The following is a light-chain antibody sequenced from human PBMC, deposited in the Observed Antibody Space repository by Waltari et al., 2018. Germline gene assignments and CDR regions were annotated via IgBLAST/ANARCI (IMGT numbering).Light chain of an antibody. CDR2: WAS. J-gene: IGKJ4*01. V-gene: IGKV4-1*01. CDR1: QTILYSSNERNY. Sequence: DIVMTQSPDSLAVSLGARATIHCESSQTILYSSNERNYLAWYQQKPGQPPKLLIYWASTRESGVPDRFSGSGSGTDFTLTISSLQAEDVAVYYCQQYYSNPLTFGGGTKVEIK. CDR3: QQYYSNPLT.